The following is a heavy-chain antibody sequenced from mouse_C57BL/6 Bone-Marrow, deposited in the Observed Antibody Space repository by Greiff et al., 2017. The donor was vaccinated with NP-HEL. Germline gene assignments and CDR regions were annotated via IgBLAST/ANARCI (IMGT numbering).Heavy chain of an antibody. J-gene: IGHJ2*01. CDR3: ARWSLLRSLYYVDH. CDR1: GYTFTSYW. V-gene: IGHV1-55*01. CDR2: LYPGSGST. D-gene: IGHD1-2*01. Sequence: QVQLQQPGAELVKPGASVKMSCKASGYTFTSYWITWVKQRPGQGLEWIGDLYPGSGSTNYNEKFKSKATLTVDTSSSTAYMELSSLTSEDSAVYYCARWSLLRSLYYVDHWGQGTTLTVSS.